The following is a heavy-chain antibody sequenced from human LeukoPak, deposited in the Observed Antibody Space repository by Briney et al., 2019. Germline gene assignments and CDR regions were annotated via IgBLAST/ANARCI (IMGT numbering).Heavy chain of an antibody. D-gene: IGHD2-21*02. CDR1: GFTVSSTY. V-gene: IGHV3-53*01. J-gene: IGHJ4*02. CDR2: IYSGGAT. CDR3: VTLYSTRVTDDY. Sequence: PGGSLRLSCAASGFTVSSTYVSWVRQAPGKGLEWVSVIYSGGATYYADSVKGRFTISRDNFKNTAHLQMNSLRVEDTAVYYCVTLYSTRVTDDYWGQGTLVTVSS.